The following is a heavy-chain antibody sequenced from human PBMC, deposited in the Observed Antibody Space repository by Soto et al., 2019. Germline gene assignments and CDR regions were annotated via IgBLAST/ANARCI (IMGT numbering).Heavy chain of an antibody. D-gene: IGHD2-15*01. Sequence: GGSLRLSCAASGITFSSYAMSWVRLAPGKGLEWVSAISGSGGSTYYADSVKGRFTISRDNSKTTLYLHMNSLSDEDTAVYYCVKSSSQWSPRSGFDYWDQGTRVTVSS. CDR2: ISGSGGST. CDR3: VKSSSQWSPRSGFDY. J-gene: IGHJ4*02. V-gene: IGHV3-23*01. CDR1: GITFSSYA.